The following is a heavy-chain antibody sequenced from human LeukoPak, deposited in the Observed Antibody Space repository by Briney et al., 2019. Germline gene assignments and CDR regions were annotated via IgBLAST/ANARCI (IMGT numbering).Heavy chain of an antibody. CDR2: IFHSGST. CDR1: GYSISSGYY. Sequence: KTSETLSLTCAVSGYSISSGYYWGWIRPPPGKGLEWIGSIFHSGSTYYNPSLKSRVNMSVDTSKNQISLKLSSVTAADTAVYYCARASGSYGSGSYYYYGMDVWGKGTTVTVSS. CDR3: ARASGSYGSGSYYYYGMDV. D-gene: IGHD3-10*01. J-gene: IGHJ6*04. V-gene: IGHV4-38-2*01.